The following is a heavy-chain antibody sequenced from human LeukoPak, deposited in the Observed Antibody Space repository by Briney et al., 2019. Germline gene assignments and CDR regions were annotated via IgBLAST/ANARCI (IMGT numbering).Heavy chain of an antibody. J-gene: IGHJ4*02. CDR2: IKGDESKM. V-gene: IGHV3-7*01. CDR1: GLTYSENW. CDR3: ARDGTCLDF. Sequence: GGSLRLSCGASGLTYSENWMRWVGQAPGRGPEWVADIKGDESKMYYVDSVKGRFTISRDNDKNALYLQMNNLRVEDTGVYYCARDGTCLDFWGQGVLVTVSS.